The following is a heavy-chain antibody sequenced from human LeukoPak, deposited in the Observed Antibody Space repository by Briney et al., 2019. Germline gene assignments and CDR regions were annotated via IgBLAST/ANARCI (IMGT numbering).Heavy chain of an antibody. CDR2: MSASSGNT. CDR3: ARTPPKGDIDY. Sequence: ASVKASCKASGYTFTNYDINWVRQATGQGLEWLGWMSASSGNTGYAQKFQGRVSMTRATSISTAYLELSSLTFEDTAVYYCARTPPKGDIDYWGQGTLVTVSS. J-gene: IGHJ4*02. D-gene: IGHD2-21*02. V-gene: IGHV1-8*01. CDR1: GYTFTNYD.